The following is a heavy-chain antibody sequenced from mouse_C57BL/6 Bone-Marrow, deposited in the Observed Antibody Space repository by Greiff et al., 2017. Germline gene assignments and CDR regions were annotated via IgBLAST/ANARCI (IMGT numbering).Heavy chain of an antibody. CDR2: IRSKSNNYAT. CDR1: GFSFNTYA. Sequence: EVQRVESGGGLVQPKGSLKLSCAASGFSFNTYAMNWVRQAPGKGLEWVARIRSKSNNYATYYADSVKDRFTISRDDSESMLYLQMNNLKTEDTAMYYCVRHEGWLLDWYFDVWCTGTTVTVSS. J-gene: IGHJ1*03. V-gene: IGHV10-1*01. D-gene: IGHD2-3*01. CDR3: VRHEGWLLDWYFDV.